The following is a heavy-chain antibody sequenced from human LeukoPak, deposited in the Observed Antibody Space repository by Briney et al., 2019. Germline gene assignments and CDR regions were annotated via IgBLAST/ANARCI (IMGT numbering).Heavy chain of an antibody. CDR2: IRWNSGNI. Sequence: PGGSLRLSCAASGFTFDDYAMHWVRQAPGKGLEWVSGIRWNSGNIGYADSVKSRFTISRDNAKNSLYLQMNSLRAEDTALYYCAKDAGGLVVVPAMDWGQGTLVTVSS. J-gene: IGHJ4*02. CDR1: GFTFDDYA. D-gene: IGHD2-2*01. CDR3: AKDAGGLVVVPAMD. V-gene: IGHV3-9*01.